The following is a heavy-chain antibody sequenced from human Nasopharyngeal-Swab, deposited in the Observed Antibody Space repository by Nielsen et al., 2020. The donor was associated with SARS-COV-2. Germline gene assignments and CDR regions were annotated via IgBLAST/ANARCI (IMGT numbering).Heavy chain of an antibody. V-gene: IGHV3-43*01. CDR1: GFTFDDYT. D-gene: IGHD4-23*01. J-gene: IGHJ4*02. Sequence: GASLKISCAASGFTFDDYTMHWVRQAPGKGLGWVSLISWDGGSTYYADSVKGRFTISRDNSKNSLYLQMNSLRTEDTALYYCAKDSNYGGNFDYWGQGTLVT. CDR3: AKDSNYGGNFDY. CDR2: ISWDGGST.